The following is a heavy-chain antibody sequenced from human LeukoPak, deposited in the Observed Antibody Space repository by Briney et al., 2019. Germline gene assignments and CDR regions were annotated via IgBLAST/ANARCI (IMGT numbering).Heavy chain of an antibody. V-gene: IGHV3-30*02. CDR2: IHYDESNK. Sequence: GGPLRLSCAASGLTFSSNGMHLVRQAPGKVLEGVAFIHYDESNKYYADSVKRRFTISRDNSENTVYLQMNSLRGEDTAVYYCAISRGRWEILDYWGQGTLVTVSS. CDR1: GLTFSSNG. CDR3: AISRGRWEILDY. J-gene: IGHJ4*02. D-gene: IGHD3-10*01.